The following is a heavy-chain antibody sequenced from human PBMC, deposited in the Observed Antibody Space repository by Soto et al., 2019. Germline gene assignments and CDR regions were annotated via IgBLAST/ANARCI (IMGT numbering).Heavy chain of an antibody. CDR1: GGSISNYY. J-gene: IGHJ5*02. CDR2: IDYSGRT. CDR3: ARQSNTAMVRFYWFDP. V-gene: IGHV4-59*01. D-gene: IGHD5-18*01. Sequence: SETLSLTCTVSGGSISNYYWSWIRQTPGKGLEWIGFIDYSGRTDHKPSLKSRVTISIDTSMKQFSLELSSVTAADTAVYYCARQSNTAMVRFYWFDPWGQGTLVTVSS.